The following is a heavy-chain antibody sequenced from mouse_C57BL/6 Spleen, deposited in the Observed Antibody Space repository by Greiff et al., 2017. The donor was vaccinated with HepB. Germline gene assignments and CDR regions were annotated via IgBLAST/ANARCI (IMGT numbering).Heavy chain of an antibody. D-gene: IGHD1-1*01. J-gene: IGHJ4*01. CDR3: ATYGSSPYCAMDY. CDR2: INPNNGGT. CDR1: GYTFTDYY. Sequence: VQLQQSGPELVKPGVSVKISCKASGYTFTDYYMNWVKQSHGKSLEWIGDINPNNGGTSYNQKFKGKATLTVDKSSSTAYMELRSLTSEDSAVYYCATYGSSPYCAMDYWGQGTSVTVSS. V-gene: IGHV1-26*01.